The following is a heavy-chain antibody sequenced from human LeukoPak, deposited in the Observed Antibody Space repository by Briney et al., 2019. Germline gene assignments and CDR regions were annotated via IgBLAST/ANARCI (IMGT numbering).Heavy chain of an antibody. CDR1: GFTFSTYS. CDR3: ARDPHSLDY. J-gene: IGHJ4*02. V-gene: IGHV3-48*01. CDR2: IRSSGAPI. D-gene: IGHD1-26*01. Sequence: PGGSLRLSCAASGFTFSTYSMNWVRQAPGKGLEWVAYIRSSGAPIYYADSVKGRFTISRDNAKNSVYLQMNSLRAEDTAVYYCARDPHSLDYWGQGTLVTVSS.